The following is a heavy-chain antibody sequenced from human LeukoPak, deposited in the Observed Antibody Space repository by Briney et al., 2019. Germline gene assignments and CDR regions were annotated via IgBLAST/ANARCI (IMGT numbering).Heavy chain of an antibody. J-gene: IGHJ4*02. CDR3: ARDIVSGSGSLDY. CDR1: RFSFSNYW. D-gene: IGHD3-10*01. CDR2: VKSDVSNP. V-gene: IGHV3-74*01. Sequence: GGSLRLSCAASRFSFSNYWMHWVRQAPGKGLVWVSRVKSDVSNPSYADSVKGRFTISRDNAENMLYLQMNTLGAEDTAVYYCARDIVSGSGSLDYWGQGTLVTVSS.